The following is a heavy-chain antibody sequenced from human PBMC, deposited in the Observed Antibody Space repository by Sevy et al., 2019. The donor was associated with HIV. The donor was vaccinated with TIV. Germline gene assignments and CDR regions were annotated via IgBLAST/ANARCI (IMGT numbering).Heavy chain of an antibody. CDR1: GFTFSSYA. J-gene: IGHJ6*02. CDR3: AKDRGIAAAGTDYYYGMDV. D-gene: IGHD6-13*01. V-gene: IGHV3-23*01. Sequence: GGSLRLSCAASGFTFSSYAMSWVRQAPGKGLEWVSAISGSGGSTYYADSVKGRFTISRDNSKNTLYLQMNSLRAEETAVYYCAKDRGIAAAGTDYYYGMDVWGQGTTVTVSS. CDR2: ISGSGGST.